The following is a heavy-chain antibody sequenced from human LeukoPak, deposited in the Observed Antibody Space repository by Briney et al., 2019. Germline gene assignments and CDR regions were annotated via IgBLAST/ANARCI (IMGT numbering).Heavy chain of an antibody. D-gene: IGHD1-7*01. CDR3: ARDPGITGTTAPAYYFDY. J-gene: IGHJ4*02. V-gene: IGHV3-7*01. Sequence: PGGSLRLSCAASGFTFSSYWMSWVRQAPGKGLEWVANIKQDGSEKYYVDSVKGRFTISRDSAKNSLYLQMNSLRAEDTAVYYCARDPGITGTTAPAYYFDYWGQGTLVTVSS. CDR1: GFTFSSYW. CDR2: IKQDGSEK.